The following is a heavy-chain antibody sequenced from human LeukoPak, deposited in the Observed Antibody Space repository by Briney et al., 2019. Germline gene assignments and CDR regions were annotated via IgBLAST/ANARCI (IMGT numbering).Heavy chain of an antibody. J-gene: IGHJ4*02. Sequence: GASVKFSCKASGYTFTGYYMHWVRQAPGQGLEWMGWINPNSGGTNYAQKFQGRVTLTRDTSITTAYMDLSRLKSDDTALYYCGTESFDYWGQGTLVTVSS. CDR2: INPNSGGT. CDR1: GYTFTGYY. V-gene: IGHV1-2*02. CDR3: GTESFDY.